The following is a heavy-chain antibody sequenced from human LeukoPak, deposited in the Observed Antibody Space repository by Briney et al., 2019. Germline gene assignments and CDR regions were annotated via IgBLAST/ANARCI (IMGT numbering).Heavy chain of an antibody. CDR3: ARRLWLHGMDV. Sequence: ASVKVSCKASGYTFTGYYMHWVRQAPGQGLEWMGWINPNSGDTNYAQKFQGWVTMTRDTSISTAYMELSRLRSDDTAVYYCARRLWLHGMDVWGQGTTVTVSS. D-gene: IGHD2-21*01. CDR1: GYTFTGYY. V-gene: IGHV1-2*04. J-gene: IGHJ6*02. CDR2: INPNSGDT.